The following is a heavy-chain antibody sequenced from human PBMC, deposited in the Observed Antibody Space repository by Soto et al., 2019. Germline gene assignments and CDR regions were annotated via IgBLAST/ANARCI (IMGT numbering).Heavy chain of an antibody. CDR3: ATGYYYDSSGLPKGMDV. CDR1: GYTLTELS. Sequence: ASVKVSCKVSGYTLTELSMHWVRQAPGKGLEWMGGFDPEDGETIYAQKFQGRVTMTEDTSTDTAYVELSSLRSEDTAVYYCATGYYYDSSGLPKGMDVWGQGTTVTVSS. J-gene: IGHJ6*02. CDR2: FDPEDGET. V-gene: IGHV1-24*01. D-gene: IGHD3-22*01.